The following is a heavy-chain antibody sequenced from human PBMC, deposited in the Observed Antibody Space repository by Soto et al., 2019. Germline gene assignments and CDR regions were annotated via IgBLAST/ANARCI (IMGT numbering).Heavy chain of an antibody. V-gene: IGHV4-31*03. CDR1: GGSISSGGYY. J-gene: IGHJ4*02. CDR2: IYYSGST. CDR3: ARGERWIQLWTNYYFDY. D-gene: IGHD5-18*01. Sequence: SETLSLTCTVSGGSISSGGYYWSWIRQHPGKGLEWIGYIYYSGSTYYNPSLKSRVTISVDTSKNQFSLKLSSVTAADTAVYYCARGERWIQLWTNYYFDYWGQGTLVTVSS.